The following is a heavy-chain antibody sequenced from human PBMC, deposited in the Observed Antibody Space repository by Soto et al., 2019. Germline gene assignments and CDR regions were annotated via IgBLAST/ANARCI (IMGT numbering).Heavy chain of an antibody. V-gene: IGHV4-38-2*02. Sequence: SETLSLTCSVSGFAISRGYYWSWVRQPPGKRLEWIGSIYPSVSSYHNPSLATRLRLSIDTSKNQFTLNLTSVTAADTALYFCAREKVGTTFFDNWGQGIQATVSS. CDR1: GFAISRGYY. J-gene: IGHJ4*02. CDR3: AREKVGTTFFDN. CDR2: IYPSVSS. D-gene: IGHD1-1*01.